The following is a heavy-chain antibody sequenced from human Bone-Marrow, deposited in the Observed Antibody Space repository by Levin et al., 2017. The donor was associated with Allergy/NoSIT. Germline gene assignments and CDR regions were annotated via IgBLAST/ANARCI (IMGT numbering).Heavy chain of an antibody. CDR3: VRIDYGGNPDAFDI. CDR1: GFTLSSYG. V-gene: IGHV3-33*01. D-gene: IGHD4-23*01. Sequence: GGSLRLSCAASGFTLSSYGMHWVRQAPGKGLEWVAVVWYDGSTKYYADSVKGRFTISRDNSKNTVSLQMNSLRAEDTAVYYCVRIDYGGNPDAFDIWGQGTMVIVSS. J-gene: IGHJ3*02. CDR2: VWYDGSTK.